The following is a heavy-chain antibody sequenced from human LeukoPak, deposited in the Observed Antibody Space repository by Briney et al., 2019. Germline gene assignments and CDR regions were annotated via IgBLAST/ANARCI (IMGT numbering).Heavy chain of an antibody. D-gene: IGHD3-10*02. V-gene: IGHV3-11*04. Sequence: GGSLRLSCAASGFTFNDAWMSWVRQAPGAGLEWVSYISISDSTIYYADSVKGRFTISRDNAKNSLYLQMNNLRVEDTALYYCARGRYLGAMFQDHWGQGTLVTVSS. CDR3: ARGRYLGAMFQDH. CDR1: GFTFNDAW. CDR2: ISISDSTI. J-gene: IGHJ4*02.